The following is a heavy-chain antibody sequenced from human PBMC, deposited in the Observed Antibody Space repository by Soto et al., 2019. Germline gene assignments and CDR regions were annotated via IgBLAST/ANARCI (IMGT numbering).Heavy chain of an antibody. CDR1: GGSISSSSSS. CDR3: ARLSPDIVLMVYAPNWYFDL. CDR2: IYYSGST. D-gene: IGHD2-8*01. J-gene: IGHJ2*01. Sequence: QLKLQESDPGLVKPSETLSLTCTVSGGSISSSSSSWGWSRQPPGKGLEWMGGIYYSGSTYYNPSLKSRVTISVDTSKNQFSLKLSSVTAADTAVYYCARLSPDIVLMVYAPNWYFDLWGRGTLVTVSS. V-gene: IGHV4-39*01.